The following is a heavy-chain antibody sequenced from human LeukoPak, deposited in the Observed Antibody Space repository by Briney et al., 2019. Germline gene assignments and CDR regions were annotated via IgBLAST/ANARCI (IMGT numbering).Heavy chain of an antibody. V-gene: IGHV4-34*01. J-gene: IGHJ5*02. Sequence: PSETLSLTCAVYGGSFSGYYWSWVRQPPGMGLEWIGEVNLSGVTNYNPSLKSRITMSLDTSKNHFSLKLSSVTAADTAVYYCARPVGGWFDPWGQGTPVTVSS. CDR3: ARPVGGWFDP. D-gene: IGHD3-16*01. CDR1: GGSFSGYY. CDR2: VNLSGVT.